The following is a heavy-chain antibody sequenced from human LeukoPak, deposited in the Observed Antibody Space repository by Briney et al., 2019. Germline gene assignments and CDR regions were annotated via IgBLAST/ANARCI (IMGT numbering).Heavy chain of an antibody. CDR3: AREVGSGWLDY. D-gene: IGHD6-19*01. Sequence: PGGSLSLSCAASGLPFKRCSKHGVRQARGKGLEWVSFISSSSSYIYYADSVKGRFNIYRDNAKNSLYLQMNSLRAEGTAVYYCAREVGSGWLDYWGQGTLVTVSS. CDR2: ISSSSSYI. V-gene: IGHV3-21*01. J-gene: IGHJ4*02. CDR1: GLPFKRCS.